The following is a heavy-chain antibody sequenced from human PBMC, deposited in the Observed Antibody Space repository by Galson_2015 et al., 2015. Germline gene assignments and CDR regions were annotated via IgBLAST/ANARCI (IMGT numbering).Heavy chain of an antibody. CDR3: ARSLEQWLALDY. V-gene: IGHV3-33*01. D-gene: IGHD6-19*01. CDR1: GFVFSDHG. CDR2: IWHDGSKK. Sequence: SLRLSCATSGFVFSDHGMHWVRQAPGKGLEWVAVIWHDGSKKYYADSVRGRFTISRDNPKNTLYLQMNSLRDEDTAVYFCARSLEQWLALDYWGQGALVTVS. J-gene: IGHJ4*02.